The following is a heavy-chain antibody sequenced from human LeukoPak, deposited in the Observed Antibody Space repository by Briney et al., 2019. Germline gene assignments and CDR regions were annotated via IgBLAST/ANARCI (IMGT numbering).Heavy chain of an antibody. V-gene: IGHV3-30*02. CDR3: AKVDVVVPAAIGYFDY. CDR2: IRYDGSNK. D-gene: IGHD2-2*02. Sequence: PGGSLRLSCAASGFTFSSYGMHWVRQAPGKGLEWVAFIRYDGSNKYYADSVKGRFTISRDNSKNTLYLQMNSLRAEDTAVYYCAKVDVVVPAAIGYFDYWGQGTLVTVSS. CDR1: GFTFSSYG. J-gene: IGHJ4*02.